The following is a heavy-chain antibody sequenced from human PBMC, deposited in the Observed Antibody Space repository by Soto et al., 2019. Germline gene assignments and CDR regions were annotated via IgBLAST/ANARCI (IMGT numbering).Heavy chain of an antibody. CDR3: AKIIVVVPAAMRFDY. Sequence: EVQLLESGGGLVQPGGSLRLSCAASGFTFSSYAMSWVRQAPGKGLEWVSAISGSGGSTYYGDSVKGRFTISRDNSKNTLYLQMNSLRAEDTAVYYCAKIIVVVPAAMRFDYWGQGTLVTVSS. V-gene: IGHV3-23*01. J-gene: IGHJ4*02. D-gene: IGHD2-2*01. CDR1: GFTFSSYA. CDR2: ISGSGGST.